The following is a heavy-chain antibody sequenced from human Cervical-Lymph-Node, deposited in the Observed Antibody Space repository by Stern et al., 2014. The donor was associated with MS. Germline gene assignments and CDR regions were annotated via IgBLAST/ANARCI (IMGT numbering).Heavy chain of an antibody. D-gene: IGHD6-25*01. CDR3: ARGLPNTGYDP. V-gene: IGHV3-48*01. CDR2: INTVATNI. CDR1: GFPFSSYP. J-gene: IGHJ5*02. Sequence: EVQLVESGGGLVQPGGSLRLACAASGFPFSSYPMNWVRQAPGTGPEWLSYINTVATNIFYADSVKGRFTISRDNAKNSLFLQMNSLRADDTAVYYCARGLPNTGYDPWGQGTLVTVSS.